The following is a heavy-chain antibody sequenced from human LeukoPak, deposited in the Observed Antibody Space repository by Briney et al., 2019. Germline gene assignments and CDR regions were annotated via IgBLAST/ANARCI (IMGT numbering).Heavy chain of an antibody. CDR1: GFIFSTYA. CDR3: ARGRGTFGLYFFDY. Sequence: GGSLRLSCAASGFIFSTYAMDWVRQAPEKGLEWVSSISPSSDYIHYADSVRGRFTISRDNAKNSLYLQMHSLSAEDTAVYYCARGRGTFGLYFFDYWGQGTLVTASS. V-gene: IGHV3-21*01. CDR2: ISPSSDYI. J-gene: IGHJ4*02. D-gene: IGHD3-16*01.